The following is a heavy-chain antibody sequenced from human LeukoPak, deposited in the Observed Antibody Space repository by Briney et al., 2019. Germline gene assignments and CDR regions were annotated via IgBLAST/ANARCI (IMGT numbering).Heavy chain of an antibody. CDR3: AKDRPGEAWFDY. V-gene: IGHV3-23*01. D-gene: IGHD7-27*01. CDR1: GFTFSGHA. Sequence: PGGSLRLSCAASGFTFSGHAMSWVRQAPGKGLEWVSGISTSGGSTYYGNSGKGRFAISRDNSKNMVYLQMNSLRAEDTAVYYCAKDRPGEAWFDYWGQGTLVTVSS. J-gene: IGHJ4*02. CDR2: ISTSGGST.